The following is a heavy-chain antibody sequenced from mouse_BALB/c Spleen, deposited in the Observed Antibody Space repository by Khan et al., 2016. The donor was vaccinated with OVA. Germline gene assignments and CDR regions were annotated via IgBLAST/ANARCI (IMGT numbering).Heavy chain of an antibody. CDR1: GYAFTSYL. J-gene: IGHJ2*01. V-gene: IGHV1-54*01. CDR3: ARSQLGLRFDY. D-gene: IGHD3-1*01. CDR2: INPGNGIT. Sequence: QVRLQQSGAELVGPGTSVKVSCKASGYAFTSYLIEWVNQRPGQGLEWIGLINPGNGITNYNEKFRGKATLTADKSSTTAYMQFSSLPSDDSAVFFCARSQLGLRFDYWGQGTTLTVSS.